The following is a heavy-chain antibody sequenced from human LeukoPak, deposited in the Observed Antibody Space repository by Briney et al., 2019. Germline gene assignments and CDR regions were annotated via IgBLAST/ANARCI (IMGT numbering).Heavy chain of an antibody. CDR2: ISWNSGSI. V-gene: IGHV3-9*01. CDR1: GFTFDDYA. J-gene: IGHJ4*02. D-gene: IGHD1-26*01. CDR3: AKAAVGATTLFDY. Sequence: GRSLRLSCAASGFTFDDYAMHWVRQAPGKGLEWVSGISWNSGSIGYADSVKGRFTISRDNAKNSLYLQMNSLRAEDTASYYCAKAAVGATTLFDYWGQGTLVTVSS.